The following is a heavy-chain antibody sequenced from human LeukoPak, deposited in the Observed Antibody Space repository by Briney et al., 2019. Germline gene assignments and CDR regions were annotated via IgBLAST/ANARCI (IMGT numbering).Heavy chain of an antibody. CDR3: AKVGDGSYYYYYMDV. CDR1: GFTFSSYG. Sequence: GGSLRLSCAASGFTFSSYGMSWVRQAPGKGLEWVSAISGSGGSTYYADSVKGRFTISRDNSKNTLYLQMNSLRAEDTAVYYCAKVGDGSYYYYYMDVWGKGTTVTISS. D-gene: IGHD3-10*01. J-gene: IGHJ6*03. V-gene: IGHV3-23*01. CDR2: ISGSGGST.